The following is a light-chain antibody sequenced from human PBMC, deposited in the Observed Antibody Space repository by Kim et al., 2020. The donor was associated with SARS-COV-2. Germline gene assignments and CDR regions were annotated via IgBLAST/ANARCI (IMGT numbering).Light chain of an antibody. J-gene: IGKJ5*01. V-gene: IGKV3-15*01. Sequence: EIVMTQSPATLSVSPGERATLSCRASQSVSSNLAWYQQEVGQAPRLLVYGASTRATGVPARFSGSGSGTEFTLTISSLQSEDFAVYYCQQYNNWPPITFGQGTRLEIK. CDR3: QQYNNWPPIT. CDR1: QSVSSN. CDR2: GAS.